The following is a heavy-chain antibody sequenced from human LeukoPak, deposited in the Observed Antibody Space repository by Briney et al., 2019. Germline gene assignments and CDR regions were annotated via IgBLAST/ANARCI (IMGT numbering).Heavy chain of an antibody. J-gene: IGHJ4*02. CDR1: GFTFSSYS. CDR2: ISSSSNTI. V-gene: IGHV3-48*01. D-gene: IGHD5-18*01. Sequence: GGPLSLSCAASGFTFSSYSMNWVRQAPGKGRAWVSYISSSSNTIYYADSVQGRFTISRDNAKNSLYLQMNSLRAEDTAVYYCARPSRGYSYGYPDYWGQGTLVTVSS. CDR3: ARPSRGYSYGYPDY.